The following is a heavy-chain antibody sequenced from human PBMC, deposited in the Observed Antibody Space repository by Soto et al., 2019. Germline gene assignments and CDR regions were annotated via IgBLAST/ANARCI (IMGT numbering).Heavy chain of an antibody. CDR2: IYYSGST. Sequence: KSSETLSLTCTVSGGSISSGGYYWSWIRQHPGKGLEWIGYIYYSGSTYYNPSLKSRVTISVDTSNNQFSLKLRSVTAADTAVYYCAREEGAVTTGGYYYYYGLDVWGQGTTVTVSS. CDR1: GGSISSGGYY. J-gene: IGHJ6*02. V-gene: IGHV4-31*03. CDR3: AREEGAVTTGGYYYYYGLDV. D-gene: IGHD4-17*01.